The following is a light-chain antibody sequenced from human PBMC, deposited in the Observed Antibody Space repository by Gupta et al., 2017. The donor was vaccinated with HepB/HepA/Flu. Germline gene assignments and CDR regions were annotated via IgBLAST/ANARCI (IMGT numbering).Light chain of an antibody. V-gene: IGKV4-1*01. CDR3: QQYDSPLLFT. CDR1: QSVLYSSNNKNY. CDR2: WAS. Sequence: DIVMTQSPDSLTVSLGERATINCKSSQSVLYSSNNKNYLAWYQQKPGQPPRLLIYWASTRESGVPDRFSGSGSGTDFTLTISSLQAEDVAVYYCQQYDSPLLFTFGPGTKVDIK. J-gene: IGKJ3*01.